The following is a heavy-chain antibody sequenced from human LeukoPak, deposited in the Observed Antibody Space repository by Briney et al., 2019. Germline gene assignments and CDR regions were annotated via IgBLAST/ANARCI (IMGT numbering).Heavy chain of an antibody. CDR3: ARGGSLGY. CDR1: GFTFSSYE. D-gene: IGHD6-19*01. J-gene: IGHJ4*02. CDR2: ISSGGSAI. V-gene: IGHV3-48*03. Sequence: PGGSLSLSCAGSGFTFSSYEMNWVRQAPGKGLEWVSKISSGGSAIYYADSVKGRFTISRDNAKSTLYLQMNSLRAEDTAVYYCARGGSLGYWGQGTLVTVST.